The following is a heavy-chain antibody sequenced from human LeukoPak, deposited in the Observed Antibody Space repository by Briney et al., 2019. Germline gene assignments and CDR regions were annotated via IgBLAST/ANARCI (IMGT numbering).Heavy chain of an antibody. CDR3: AKKNDYGDYVGEFDY. D-gene: IGHD4-17*01. Sequence: GGSLRLSCAASGFTFSSYAMSWVRQAPGKGLEWVSAISGSGGSTYYADSVKGRFTISRDNSKNTLYLQMNSLRAEDTAVYYCAKKNDYGDYVGEFDYWGQGTLVTVSS. V-gene: IGHV3-23*01. CDR2: ISGSGGST. CDR1: GFTFSSYA. J-gene: IGHJ4*02.